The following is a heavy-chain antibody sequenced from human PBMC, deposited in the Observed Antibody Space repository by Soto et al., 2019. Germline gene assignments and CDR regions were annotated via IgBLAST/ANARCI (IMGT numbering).Heavy chain of an antibody. J-gene: IGHJ6*02. CDR3: ARGPHCGGDCYSYYYYGMDV. Sequence: EVQLVETGGGLIQPGGSLRLSCAASGFTVSSNYMSWVRQAPGKGLEWVSVIYSGGSTYYADSVKGRFTISRDNSKNTLYLQMNSRRAEDTAVYYCARGPHCGGDCYSYYYYGMDVWGQGTTVTVSS. CDR1: GFTVSSNY. D-gene: IGHD2-21*02. V-gene: IGHV3-53*02. CDR2: IYSGGST.